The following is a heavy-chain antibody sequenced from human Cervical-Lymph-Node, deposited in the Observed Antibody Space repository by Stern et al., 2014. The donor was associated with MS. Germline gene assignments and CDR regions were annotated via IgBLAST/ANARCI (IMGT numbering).Heavy chain of an antibody. V-gene: IGHV3-30*18. CDR2: ISYDGSNK. J-gene: IGHJ2*01. CDR1: GFTFSSYG. D-gene: IGHD3-16*01. CDR3: AKGPVWNWYFDL. Sequence: VQLVESGGGVVQPGRSLRLSCAASGFTFSSYGMHWVRQAPGQGLEWVAVISYDGSNKYYADSVKGRFPISRDNSKNTLYLQMNSLRAEDTAVYYCAKGPVWNWYFDLWGRGTLVTVSS.